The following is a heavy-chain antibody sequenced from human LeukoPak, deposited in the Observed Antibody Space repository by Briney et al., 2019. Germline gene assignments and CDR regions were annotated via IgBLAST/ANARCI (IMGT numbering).Heavy chain of an antibody. D-gene: IGHD5-12*01. J-gene: IGHJ5*02. CDR2: IYYSGST. CDR3: ARSDIVATRDGYWFDP. CDR1: GGSISSYY. Sequence: SETLSLTCTVSGGSISSYYWSWIRQPPGKGLEWIGYIYYSGSTNYNPSLKSRVTISVDTSKNQFSLKLSSVTAADTAVYYCARSDIVATRDGYWFDPWGQGTLVTVSS. V-gene: IGHV4-59*01.